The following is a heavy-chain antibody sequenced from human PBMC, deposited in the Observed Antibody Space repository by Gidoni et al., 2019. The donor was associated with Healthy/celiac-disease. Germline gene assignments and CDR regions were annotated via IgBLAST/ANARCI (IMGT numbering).Heavy chain of an antibody. CDR3: ARDRMVRGVNFDY. CDR2: ISSSSSYI. CDR1: GFTFSSYS. D-gene: IGHD3-10*01. Sequence: EVQLVASGGGLVKPGWSLILSCAASGFTFSSYSMNWVRQAPGKGLEWVSSISSSSSYIYYADSVKGRFTISRDNAKNSLYLQMNSLRAEDTAVYYCARDRMVRGVNFDYWGQGTLVTVSS. V-gene: IGHV3-21*01. J-gene: IGHJ4*02.